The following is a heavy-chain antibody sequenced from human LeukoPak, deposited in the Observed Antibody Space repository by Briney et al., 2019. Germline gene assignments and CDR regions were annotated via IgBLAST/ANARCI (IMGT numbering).Heavy chain of an antibody. J-gene: IGHJ6*03. CDR1: GYTFTDYY. Sequence: ATVKISCKASGYTFTDYYMHWVQQAPGKGLEWMGRVDPEDGETIYAEKFQGRVTITADTSTDSAYMELSSLRSEDTAVYYCATISSGDHYYYYMDVWGKGTTVTVSS. CDR3: ATISSGDHYYYYMDV. D-gene: IGHD2-21*01. V-gene: IGHV1-69-2*01. CDR2: VDPEDGET.